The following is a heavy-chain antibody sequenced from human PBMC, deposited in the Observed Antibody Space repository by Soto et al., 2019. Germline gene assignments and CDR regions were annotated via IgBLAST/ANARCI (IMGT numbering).Heavy chain of an antibody. CDR2: INHSGST. CDR1: GGSFSGYY. Sequence: QVQLQQWGAGLLKPSATLSLTCAGYGGSFSGYYWSWIRHPPGKGLEWIGEINHSGSTNYNPSLKSRVTISVDTSKNQFSLKLSSVTAADTAVYYCAREVKGWELGDTGWFDPWGQGTLVTVSS. CDR3: AREVKGWELGDTGWFDP. V-gene: IGHV4-34*01. J-gene: IGHJ5*02. D-gene: IGHD1-26*01.